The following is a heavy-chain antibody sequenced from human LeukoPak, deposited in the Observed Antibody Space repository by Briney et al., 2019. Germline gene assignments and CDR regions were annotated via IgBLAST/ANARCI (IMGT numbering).Heavy chain of an antibody. J-gene: IGHJ4*02. CDR3: ARDDHYYDSSGYFDY. V-gene: IGHV1-69*04. D-gene: IGHD3-22*01. CDR2: IIPILGIA. CDR1: GGTFSSYA. Sequence: SVKVSCKASGGTFSSYAISWVRQAPGQGLEWMGRIIPILGIANYAQKFQGRVTITADKSTSTAYMELSSLRSEDTAVYYCARDDHYYDSSGYFDYWGQGTLVTVSS.